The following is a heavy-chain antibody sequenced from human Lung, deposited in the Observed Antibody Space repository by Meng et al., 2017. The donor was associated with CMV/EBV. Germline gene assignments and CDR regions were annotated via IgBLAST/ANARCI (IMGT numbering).Heavy chain of an antibody. Sequence: SETLSLXXSVSGVSVSNDDYHWSWIRQSPGKGLEWIGQLYSTGTDTFNPSLMSRVTISKDTSKNRFSLTLTSVTAADTAVYFCVAYLVGIGGRGYWGQGRXVTVSS. CDR1: GVSVSNDDYH. V-gene: IGHV4-61*08. J-gene: IGHJ4*02. CDR2: LYSTGTD. D-gene: IGHD1-26*01. CDR3: VAYLVGIGGRGY.